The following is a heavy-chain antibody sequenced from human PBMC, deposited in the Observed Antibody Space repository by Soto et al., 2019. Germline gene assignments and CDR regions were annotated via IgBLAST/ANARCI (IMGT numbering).Heavy chain of an antibody. V-gene: IGHV4-34*01. Sequence: QVQLQQWGAGLLKPSETLSLTCAVYGGSFSGYYWSWIRQPPGKGLEWIGEINHSGRTNYNPSLKSRVAISVDTSKNQFTLKLSSVTAADTAVYYCARGRGYCTNGVCAPSGRHRRDAFDIWGQGTMVTVSS. CDR2: INHSGRT. CDR3: ARGRGYCTNGVCAPSGRHRRDAFDI. D-gene: IGHD2-8*01. CDR1: GGSFSGYY. J-gene: IGHJ3*02.